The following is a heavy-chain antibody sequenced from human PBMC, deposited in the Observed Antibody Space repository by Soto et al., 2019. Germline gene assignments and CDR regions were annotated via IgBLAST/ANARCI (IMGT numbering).Heavy chain of an antibody. CDR2: VYYTGDT. J-gene: IGHJ6*02. D-gene: IGHD4-17*01. Sequence: QVQLQQSGPRLVKPSETLSLTCTVSSGPDRSHNWGWIRQPPGRGLEWIGYVYYTGDTAYNPSLTGRVTIXAXTXSNDISLTLNSVTAADTAVYYCVRQGIDYLHGLVDVWGQGTTVSVSS. V-gene: IGHV4-59*08. CDR1: SGPDRSHN. CDR3: VRQGIDYLHGLVDV.